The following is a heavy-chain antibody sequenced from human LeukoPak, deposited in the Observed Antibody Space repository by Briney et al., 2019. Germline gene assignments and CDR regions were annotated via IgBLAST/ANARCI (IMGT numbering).Heavy chain of an antibody. CDR2: IYPGDSDT. J-gene: IGHJ5*02. V-gene: IGHV5-51*01. CDR3: ARRATGTTKWFDP. CDR1: GYLFTNYW. Sequence: GESLKISCKGAGYLFTNYWIGWVRQMPGKGLEWMGIIYPGDSDTRYSPSFQGQVTMSADKSISTAYLKWSSLKASDTAMYYCARRATGTTKWFDPWGQGTLVTVSS. D-gene: IGHD1-1*01.